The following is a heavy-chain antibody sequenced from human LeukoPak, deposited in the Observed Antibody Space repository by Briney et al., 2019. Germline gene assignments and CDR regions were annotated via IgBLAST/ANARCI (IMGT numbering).Heavy chain of an antibody. V-gene: IGHV3-74*01. J-gene: IGHJ4*02. CDR1: GFTFSSYW. CDR2: INSDGSST. CDR3: ARGIEAFDY. D-gene: IGHD2-15*01. Sequence: QTGGSLRLSCAASGFTFSSYWMHWVRQGSGKGLVWVSRINSDGSSTTYADSVKGRFTISRDNAKNTLSLQMNSLRAEDTAVYYCARGIEAFDYWGQGTLVTVSA.